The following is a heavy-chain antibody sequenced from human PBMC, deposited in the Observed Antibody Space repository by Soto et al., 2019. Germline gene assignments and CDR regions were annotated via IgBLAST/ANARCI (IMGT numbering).Heavy chain of an antibody. V-gene: IGHV4-59*07. Sequence: QVQLQESGPGLVKTSDTLSLTCTVSGGSITPYYWSWIRQPPGEGLEWIGYVSYSGKTGYNASLKSRVSMSIDTYKNEFSLKLTSLTAAAAATYYCARQQYTVVTAFDVWGQGTTVAVSS. CDR2: VSYSGKT. CDR3: ARQQYTVVTAFDV. D-gene: IGHD2-15*01. CDR1: GGSITPYY. J-gene: IGHJ3*01.